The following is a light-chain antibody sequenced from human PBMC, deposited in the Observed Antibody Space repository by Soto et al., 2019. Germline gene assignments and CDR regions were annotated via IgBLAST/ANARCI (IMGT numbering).Light chain of an antibody. J-gene: IGLJ1*01. Sequence: QSALTQPASVSGSPGQSINISCTGTSSDVGGYNYVSWYQHHPGKAPKLIIYDVSNRPSGVSNPFSGSKSGNTASLTISGLQPEDEADYYCSSYTTSNTRQIVFGTGTRSPS. CDR2: DVS. V-gene: IGLV2-14*03. CDR3: SSYTTSNTRQIV. CDR1: SSDVGGYNY.